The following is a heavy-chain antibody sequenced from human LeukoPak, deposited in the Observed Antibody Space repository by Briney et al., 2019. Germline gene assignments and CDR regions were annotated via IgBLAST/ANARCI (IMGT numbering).Heavy chain of an antibody. CDR1: GGSISSYY. J-gene: IGHJ4*02. Sequence: YPSETLSLTCTVSGGSISSYYWSWIRQPPGKGLEWIGYIYYSGSTNYNPSLKSRVTISVDTSKNQFSLKLSSVTAADTAVYYCARGSYSSSWYYFDYWGQGTLVTVSS. CDR3: ARGSYSSSWYYFDY. CDR2: IYYSGST. V-gene: IGHV4-59*01. D-gene: IGHD6-13*01.